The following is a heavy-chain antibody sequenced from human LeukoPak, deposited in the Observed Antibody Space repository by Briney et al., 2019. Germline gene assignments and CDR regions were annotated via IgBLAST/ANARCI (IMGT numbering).Heavy chain of an antibody. CDR1: GYTFTSYG. Sequence: GASVKVSCKASGYTFTSYGISWVRQAPGQGLEWMGWISAYNGNTNYAQKLQGRVTMTTDTSTSTAYTELRSLRSDDTAVYYCARDLGWRDSSGSSDYWGQEPWSPSPQ. J-gene: IGHJ4*01. CDR2: ISAYNGNT. V-gene: IGHV1-18*01. D-gene: IGHD3-22*01. CDR3: ARDLGWRDSSGSSDY.